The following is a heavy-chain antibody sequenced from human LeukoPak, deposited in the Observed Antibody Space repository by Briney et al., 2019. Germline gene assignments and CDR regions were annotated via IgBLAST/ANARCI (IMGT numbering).Heavy chain of an antibody. CDR1: GFTFNSYG. CDR2: IWYDGSNK. Sequence: GGSLRLSCAASGFTFNSYGMHWVRQAPGKGLEWVAVIWYDGSNKYYADSVKGRFTISRDNSKNTLYLQMNSLRAEDTAVYYCARDFLWGSPDYWGQGTLVTVSS. D-gene: IGHD3-16*01. V-gene: IGHV3-33*01. CDR3: ARDFLWGSPDY. J-gene: IGHJ4*02.